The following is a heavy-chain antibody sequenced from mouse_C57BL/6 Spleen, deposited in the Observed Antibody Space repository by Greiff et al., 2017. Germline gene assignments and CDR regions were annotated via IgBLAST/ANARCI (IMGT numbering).Heavy chain of an antibody. CDR2: INPYNGGT. D-gene: IGHD1-1*01. J-gene: IGHJ3*01. CDR3: ARSVITTVVATPFAY. V-gene: IGHV1-19*01. CDR1: GYTFTDYY. Sequence: VQLQQSGPVLVKPGASVKMSCKASGYTFTDYYMNWVKQSHGKSLEWIGVINPYNGGTSYNQKFKGKATLTVDKSSSTAYMELNSLTSEDSAVXYCARSVITTVVATPFAYWGQGTLVTVSA.